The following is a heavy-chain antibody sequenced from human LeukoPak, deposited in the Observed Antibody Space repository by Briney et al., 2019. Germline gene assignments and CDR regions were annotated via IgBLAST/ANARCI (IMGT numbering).Heavy chain of an antibody. J-gene: IGHJ4*02. D-gene: IGHD6-13*01. CDR2: LSYDGSNK. V-gene: IGHV3-30*03. Sequence: GRPLRLSCAASGFTFSSYGMHWVRQAPGKGLEWVAGLSYDGSNKYYADSVKGRFTISRENSKNTLYLQMNSLRAEDTAVYYCARSEDDSSSWWGRSFVDYWGQGTLVTVSS. CDR3: ARSEDDSSSWWGRSFVDY. CDR1: GFTFSSYG.